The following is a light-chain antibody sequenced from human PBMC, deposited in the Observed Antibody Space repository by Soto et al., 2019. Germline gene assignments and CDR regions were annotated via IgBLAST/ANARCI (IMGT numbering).Light chain of an antibody. J-gene: IGLJ2*01. CDR2: DVS. CDR3: SSYTSSSTVV. Sequence: QSALTQPASVSGSPGQSITISCTGTSSDVGGYNYVSWYQQHPGKAPKLMIYDVSNRPSGVSNRFSGSKSGNTASLTISGLQAEDEADYYCSSYTSSSTVVFGGWTKLIVL. V-gene: IGLV2-14*01. CDR1: SSDVGGYNY.